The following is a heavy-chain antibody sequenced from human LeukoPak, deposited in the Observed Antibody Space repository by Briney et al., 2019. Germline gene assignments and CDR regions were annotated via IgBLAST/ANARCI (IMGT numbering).Heavy chain of an antibody. J-gene: IGHJ4*02. CDR3: AREIPGIAAAVDY. D-gene: IGHD6-13*01. V-gene: IGHV4-59*12. Sequence: PSETLSLTCTVSGGSMWSYYWSWIRQPPGKGLEWIGYIYYSGSTNYNPSLKSRVTILVDTSKNQFSLKLSSVTAADTAVYYCAREIPGIAAAVDYWGQGTLVTVSS. CDR1: GGSMWSYY. CDR2: IYYSGST.